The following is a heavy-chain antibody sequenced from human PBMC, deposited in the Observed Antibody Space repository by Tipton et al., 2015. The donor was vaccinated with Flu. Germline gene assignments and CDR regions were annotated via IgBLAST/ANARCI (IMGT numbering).Heavy chain of an antibody. CDR3: ARDFIAATGTGY. V-gene: IGHV4-38-2*02. CDR2: IHRGGSP. CDR1: GEALGSNYY. Sequence: GEALGSNYYWGWIRQPPGKGLEWIGNIHRGGSPYHNPSLRSRVTISIDTSKNQFSLNLRSVTAADTAVYYCARDFIAATGTGYWGRGTLVTVSS. D-gene: IGHD6-13*01. J-gene: IGHJ4*02.